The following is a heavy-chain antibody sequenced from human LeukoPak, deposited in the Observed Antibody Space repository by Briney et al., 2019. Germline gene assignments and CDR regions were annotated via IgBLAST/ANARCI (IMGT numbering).Heavy chain of an antibody. V-gene: IGHV3-23*01. Sequence: GGTLRLSCAASGFTFSSHAMSWVRQGPGKGLDWVSALSDGGSSTYYADSVKGRFTIFGDNSKNTLYLQMNSLRAEDTAVYYCAKEGHDYVWGSYQEDWGQGTLVTVSS. CDR1: GFTFSSHA. CDR3: AKEGHDYVWGSYQED. D-gene: IGHD3-16*01. CDR2: LSDGGSST. J-gene: IGHJ4*02.